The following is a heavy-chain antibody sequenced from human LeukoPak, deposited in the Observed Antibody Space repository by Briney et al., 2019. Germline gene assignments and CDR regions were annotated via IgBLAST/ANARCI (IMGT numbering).Heavy chain of an antibody. CDR1: GFTFSNYW. J-gene: IGHJ4*02. CDR2: IKTDGSDM. D-gene: IGHD4-17*01. CDR3: VRDQTVFTILDY. V-gene: IGHV3-74*03. Sequence: PGGSLRLSCGAAGFTFSNYWMHWVRRAPGKGLVGVAAIKTDGSDMQCADSVRRRFAISRDNAKNTVYLQMKSLRDEDTAVYYCVRDQTVFTILDYWGQGTLVTVSS.